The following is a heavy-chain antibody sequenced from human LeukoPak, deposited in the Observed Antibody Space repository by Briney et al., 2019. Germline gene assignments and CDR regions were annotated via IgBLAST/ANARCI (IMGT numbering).Heavy chain of an antibody. J-gene: IGHJ4*02. V-gene: IGHV4-39*01. Sequence: PSETLSLTCTVSGGSISSSSYYWGWIRQPPGKGLEWIGSIYYSGSTYYNPSLKSRVTISVDTSKNQFSLKLSSVTAADTAVYYCARLHSTSHFDYWGQGTLVTVSS. CDR3: ARLHSTSHFDY. D-gene: IGHD2-2*01. CDR2: IYYSGST. CDR1: GGSISSSSYY.